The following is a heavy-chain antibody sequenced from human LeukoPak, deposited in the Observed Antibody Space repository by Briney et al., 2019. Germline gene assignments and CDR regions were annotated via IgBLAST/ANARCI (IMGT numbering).Heavy chain of an antibody. V-gene: IGHV3-21*01. CDR2: ISSSSSYI. CDR1: GFTFSSYS. J-gene: IGHJ4*02. D-gene: IGHD2-15*01. Sequence: GWSLRLSCAASGFTFSSYSMNWVRQAPGKGLEWVASISSSSSYIDYADSVKGRFTISRDNAKNSLYLQMNSLSAQDTAVYYCARGHVVVVAAFDYWGKGTLVTVSS. CDR3: ARGHVVVVAAFDY.